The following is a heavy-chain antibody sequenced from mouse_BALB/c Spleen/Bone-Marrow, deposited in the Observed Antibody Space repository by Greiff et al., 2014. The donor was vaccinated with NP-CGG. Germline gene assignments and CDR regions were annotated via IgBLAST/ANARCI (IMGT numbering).Heavy chain of an antibody. CDR3: ARDSLYYYGSSYGYFDV. Sequence: EVKLVESGGGLMKPGGSLKLSCAASGFTFSDYYMYWVRQTPEKRLEWVATISNGGSYTYYPDSVKGRFTISRDNAKDNLYLQMSSLKSEGTAMYYCARDSLYYYGSSYGYFDVWGAGTTVTVSS. J-gene: IGHJ1*01. D-gene: IGHD1-1*01. CDR2: ISNGGSYT. CDR1: GFTFSDYY. V-gene: IGHV5-4*02.